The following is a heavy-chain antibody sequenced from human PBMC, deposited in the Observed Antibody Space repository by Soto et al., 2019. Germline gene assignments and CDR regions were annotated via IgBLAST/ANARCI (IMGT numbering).Heavy chain of an antibody. D-gene: IGHD6-13*01. V-gene: IGHV3-23*01. J-gene: IGHJ1*01. CDR1: GFTFSSYA. Sequence: GSLRLSCAASGFTFSSYAMSWVRQAPGKGLEWVSAISGSGGSTYYADSVKGRFTISRDNSKNTLYLQMNSLRAEDTAVYYCAKVSSSSWYFGYFQHWGQGTLVTVSS. CDR3: AKVSSSSWYFGYFQH. CDR2: ISGSGGST.